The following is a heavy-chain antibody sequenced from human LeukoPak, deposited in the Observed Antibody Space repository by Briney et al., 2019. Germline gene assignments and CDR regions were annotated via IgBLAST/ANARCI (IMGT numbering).Heavy chain of an antibody. D-gene: IGHD6-6*01. J-gene: IGHJ5*02. CDR3: AREGLYSSFFDP. CDR2: IKKDGREI. Sequence: GGSLRLSCVASGFTFSRHWMAWVRQAPGKGLEWVANIKKDGREIYYMDSVKGRFTISRDNAKNSLYLQMNSLRAEDTAVYYCAREGLYSSFFDPWGQGTLVTVSS. V-gene: IGHV3-7*01. CDR1: GFTFSRHW.